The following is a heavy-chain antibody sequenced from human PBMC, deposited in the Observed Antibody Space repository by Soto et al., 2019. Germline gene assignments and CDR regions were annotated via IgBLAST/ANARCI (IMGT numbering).Heavy chain of an antibody. Sequence: QVQLVQSGAEVKKPGASVKISCKASGYTFIHYYIHWVRQAPGQGLEWMAIINPNGGRTNYAQKFHGRVAVTSDTSPTTVSMELNSLASDDTAVYFCTRSLLQGDFWGQGTLVRVSS. V-gene: IGHV1-46*01. CDR3: TRSLLQGDF. D-gene: IGHD2-21*01. CDR2: INPNGGRT. CDR1: GYTFIHYY. J-gene: IGHJ4*02.